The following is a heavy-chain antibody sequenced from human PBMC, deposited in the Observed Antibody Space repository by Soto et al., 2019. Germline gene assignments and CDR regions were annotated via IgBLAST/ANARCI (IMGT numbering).Heavy chain of an antibody. Sequence: SETLSLTCTVSGGSVSSGSYYWSWIRQPPGKGLEWIGYIYYSGSTNYNPSLKSRVTISVDTSKNQFSLKLSSVTAADTAVYYCATRRGGGDQNWFDPWGQGTLVTVSS. D-gene: IGHD2-21*01. J-gene: IGHJ5*02. V-gene: IGHV4-61*01. CDR1: GGSVSSGSYY. CDR2: IYYSGST. CDR3: ATRRGGGDQNWFDP.